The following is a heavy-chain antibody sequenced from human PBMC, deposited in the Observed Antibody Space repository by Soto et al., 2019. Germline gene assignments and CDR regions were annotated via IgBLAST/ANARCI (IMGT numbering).Heavy chain of an antibody. CDR1: GDTISIFA. D-gene: IGHD1-7*01. CDR2: ISTTGNT. Sequence: SETQSLPYTVSGDTISIFAWNWILQTAGKGLEWIGRISTTGNTHYNPSLESRVTMSLDTSKNQFSLKLTSVTAADTAVYYCEGESGENWSYEAYWGQGTLVTVSS. J-gene: IGHJ4*02. CDR3: EGESGENWSYEAY. V-gene: IGHV4-4*07.